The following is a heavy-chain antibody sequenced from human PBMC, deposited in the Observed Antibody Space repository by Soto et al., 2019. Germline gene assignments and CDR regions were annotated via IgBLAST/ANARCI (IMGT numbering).Heavy chain of an antibody. Sequence: PSETLSLTCTVSGGSINNHYWSWIRQPPGKGLEWIGYIYYTGSTNYNPSLESRVTISVDTSKNQFSLKLSSVTAADTAMYYCASMVWMYYFDYWGQGTLVTVSS. CDR1: GGSINNHY. CDR3: ASMVWMYYFDY. V-gene: IGHV4-59*08. J-gene: IGHJ4*02. CDR2: IYYTGST. D-gene: IGHD3-10*01.